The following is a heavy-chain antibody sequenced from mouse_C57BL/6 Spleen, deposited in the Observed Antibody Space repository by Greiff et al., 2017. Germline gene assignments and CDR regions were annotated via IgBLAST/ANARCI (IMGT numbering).Heavy chain of an antibody. CDR3: ARGPITTVVSMDY. V-gene: IGHV2-2*01. Sequence: QVQLKESGPGLVQPSQSLSITCTASGFSLTSYGVHWVRQSPGKGLEWLGVIWSGGSTDDTAAFISRLSISKDNSKIQVFFKMNILQADDTAIYYGARGPITTVVSMDYWGQGTSVTVSA. J-gene: IGHJ4*01. CDR1: GFSLTSYG. CDR2: IWSGGST. D-gene: IGHD1-1*01.